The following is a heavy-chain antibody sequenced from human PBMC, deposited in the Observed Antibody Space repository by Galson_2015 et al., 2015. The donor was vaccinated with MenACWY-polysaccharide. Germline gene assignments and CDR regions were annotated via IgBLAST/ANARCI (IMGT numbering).Heavy chain of an antibody. CDR3: AREGSRGRATGLRILNWFDP. CDR2: IKQDGSEK. J-gene: IGHJ5*02. D-gene: IGHD3-10*01. Sequence: SLRLSCAASGFTFSSYWMSWVRQAPGKGLEWVANIKQDGSEKYYVDSVKGRFTISRDNAKNSLYLQMNSLRAEDTAVYYCAREGSRGRATGLRILNWFDPWGQGTQVTVSS. CDR1: GFTFSSYW. V-gene: IGHV3-7*01.